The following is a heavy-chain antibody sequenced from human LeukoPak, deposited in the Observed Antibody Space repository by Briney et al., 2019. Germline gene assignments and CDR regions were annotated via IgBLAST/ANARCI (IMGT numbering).Heavy chain of an antibody. J-gene: IGHJ4*02. CDR1: SDAFDDYY. V-gene: IGHV4-34*01. CDR2: INHSGYT. CDR3: TRMTTGHDY. D-gene: IGHD4-17*01. Sequence: PSETQSLTCADPSDAFDDYYWSSVRQTPGKGLEWIGEINHSGYTNDSPSLKSRVTLSIDTSRKQFSLNLRSVTVADAGIYYCTRMTTGHDYWGQGTLVTVSS.